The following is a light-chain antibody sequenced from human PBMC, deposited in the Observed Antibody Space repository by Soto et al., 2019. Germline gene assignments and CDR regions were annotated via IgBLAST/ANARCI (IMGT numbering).Light chain of an antibody. J-gene: IGLJ1*01. CDR1: SSNLGAGYE. CDR2: TNR. CDR3: QSYDSKLYYV. Sequence: QSVLTQPPSVSGAPGQTVTISCTGSSSNLGAGYEVAWYQQLLGTVPKLLIFTNRNRTSGVSDRFSGSKSGASASLAISGLQPDDEADYYCQSYDSKLYYVFGSGTKVTVL. V-gene: IGLV1-40*01.